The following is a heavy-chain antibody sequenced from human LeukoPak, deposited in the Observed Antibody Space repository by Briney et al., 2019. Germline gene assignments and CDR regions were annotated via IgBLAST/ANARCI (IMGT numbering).Heavy chain of an antibody. CDR1: GFTFSSYS. CDR3: ASRLRIAAAGSGNNY. CDR2: ISSSSSYI. V-gene: IGHV3-21*01. Sequence: GGSLRLSCAASGFTFSSYSMNWVRQAPGKGLEWVSSISSSSSYIYYADSVKGRFTISRDNAKNSLYLQMNSLRAEDTAVYYCASRLRIAAAGSGNNYWGQGTLVTVSS. D-gene: IGHD6-13*01. J-gene: IGHJ4*02.